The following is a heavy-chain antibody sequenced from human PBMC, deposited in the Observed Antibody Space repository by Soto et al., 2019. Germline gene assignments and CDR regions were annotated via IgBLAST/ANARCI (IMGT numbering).Heavy chain of an antibody. Sequence: QVQLQESGPGLVKPSGTLSLTCAVSGGSISSSNWWSWVRQPPGKGLEWIGEIYHSGSTNYNPSLKSRVTISVDTSKNQFSLKLSSVTAADTAVYYCARSESGYDAGVDYWGQGTLVTVSS. D-gene: IGHD5-12*01. CDR3: ARSESGYDAGVDY. CDR2: IYHSGST. V-gene: IGHV4-4*02. J-gene: IGHJ4*02. CDR1: GGSISSSNW.